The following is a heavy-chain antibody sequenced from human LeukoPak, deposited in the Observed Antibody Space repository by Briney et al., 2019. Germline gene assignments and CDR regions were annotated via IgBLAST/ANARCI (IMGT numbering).Heavy chain of an antibody. CDR1: GGSISSSNHY. CDR2: IYYSGSI. Sequence: PSGTLSLTCTVSGGSISSSNHYWGWIRQPPGQGLEWIGSIYYSGSIYYNPSLKSRVTISVDTSKNQFSLKLSSVTAADTAVYYCAVAYGMDVWGQGTTVTVSS. CDR3: AVAYGMDV. J-gene: IGHJ6*02. D-gene: IGHD5-12*01. V-gene: IGHV4-39*01.